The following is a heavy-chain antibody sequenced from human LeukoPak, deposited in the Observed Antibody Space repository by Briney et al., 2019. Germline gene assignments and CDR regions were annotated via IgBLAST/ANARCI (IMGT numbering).Heavy chain of an antibody. Sequence: PSETLSLTCTVSGGSISSSSYYWGWIRQPPGKGLEWIGSIYYSGSTYYNPSLKSRVTISVDTSKNQFSLKLSSVTAADTAVYYCARLSKQPNFDYWGQGTLVTVSS. CDR2: IYYSGST. D-gene: IGHD1-14*01. CDR3: ARLSKQPNFDY. V-gene: IGHV4-39*01. J-gene: IGHJ4*02. CDR1: GGSISSSSYY.